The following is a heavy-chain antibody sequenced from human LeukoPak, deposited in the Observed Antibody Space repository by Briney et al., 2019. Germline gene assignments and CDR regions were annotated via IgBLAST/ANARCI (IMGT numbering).Heavy chain of an antibody. V-gene: IGHV4-39*02. D-gene: IGHD1-1*01. CDR2: IYYSGST. J-gene: IGHJ4*02. CDR1: GDSISSSSYY. CDR3: ARVSVQTGTTDH. Sequence: PSETLSLTCTVSGDSISSSSYYWGWIRQSPGKGLEWIGSIYYSGSTYNNPSLKSRVIMSVDTSKNQISLRLSSVTAADTAVYHCARVSVQTGTTDHWGQGTLVTVSS.